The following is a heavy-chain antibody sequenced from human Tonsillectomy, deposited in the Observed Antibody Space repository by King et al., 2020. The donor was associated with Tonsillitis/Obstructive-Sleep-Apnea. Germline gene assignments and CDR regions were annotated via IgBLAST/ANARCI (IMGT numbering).Heavy chain of an antibody. Sequence: VQLVESGGGLVQPGGSLRLSCAASWFTLSDHYMDLVRQAPGKGLELVGRTRNKANSYTTEYAASVKGRFTISRDDSKNSLYLQMNSLKTEDAAVYYCARGVGKEGPWGQGTLVTVSS. V-gene: IGHV3-72*01. CDR2: TRNKANSYTT. D-gene: IGHD1-26*01. CDR3: ARGVGKEGP. J-gene: IGHJ5*02. CDR1: WFTLSDHY.